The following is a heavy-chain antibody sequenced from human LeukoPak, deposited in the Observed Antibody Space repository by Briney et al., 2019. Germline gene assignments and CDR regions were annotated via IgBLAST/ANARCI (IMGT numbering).Heavy chain of an antibody. D-gene: IGHD3-9*01. CDR1: GGSFSGYY. Sequence: SETLSLTCAVYGGSFSGYYWSWIRQPPGKGLEWIGEINHSGSTNYNPSLKSRVTISVDTSKNQFSLKLSSVTAADTAAYYCARQYYDILTGYRSASDYWGQGTLVTVSS. V-gene: IGHV4-34*01. J-gene: IGHJ4*02. CDR3: ARQYYDILTGYRSASDY. CDR2: INHSGST.